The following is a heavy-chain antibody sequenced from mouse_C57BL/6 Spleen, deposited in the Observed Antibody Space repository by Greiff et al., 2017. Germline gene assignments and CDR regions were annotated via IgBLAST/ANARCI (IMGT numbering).Heavy chain of an antibody. J-gene: IGHJ1*03. CDR1: EYEFPSHD. D-gene: IGHD2-3*01. CDR3: ARRPRIYDGSYWYFDV. Sequence: EVHLVESGGGLVQPGESLKLSCESNEYEFPSHDMSWVRKTPEKRLELVAAINSDGGSTYYPDTMERRFIISRDNTKKTLYLQMSSLRSEDTALYYCARRPRIYDGSYWYFDVWGTGTTVTVSS. CDR2: INSDGGST. V-gene: IGHV5-2*01.